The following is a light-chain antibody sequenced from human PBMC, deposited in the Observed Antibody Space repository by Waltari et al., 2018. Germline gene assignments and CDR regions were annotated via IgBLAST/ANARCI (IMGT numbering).Light chain of an antibody. CDR2: AS. J-gene: IGKJ3*01. CDR3: QQYNSYPFT. CDR1: QCISNY. V-gene: IGKV1-16*02. Sequence: DIQMTQSPSSLSASVGDRVTITCRASQCISNYLAWFQQKPGKAPNSLIYASSLQSGVPSKFSGSGSGTDFTLTISSLQPEDFATYYCQQYNSYPFTFGPGTKVDIK.